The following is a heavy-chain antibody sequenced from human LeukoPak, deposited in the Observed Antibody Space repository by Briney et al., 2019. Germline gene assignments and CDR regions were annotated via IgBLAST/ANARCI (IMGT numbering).Heavy chain of an antibody. CDR3: GPSSWDY. V-gene: IGHV3-7*01. Sequence: GGSLRLSCAASGFTFSNYWMSWVRQAPGKGLEWVANIKQDGSEKYYVDSVKGRFTISRDNAKNSLYLQMNSLRAEDTAIYYCGPSSWDYWGQGTLVTVSP. J-gene: IGHJ4*02. CDR2: IKQDGSEK. D-gene: IGHD6-19*01. CDR1: GFTFSNYW.